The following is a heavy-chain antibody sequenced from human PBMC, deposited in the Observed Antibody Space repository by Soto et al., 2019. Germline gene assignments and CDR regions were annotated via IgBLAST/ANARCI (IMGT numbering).Heavy chain of an antibody. CDR3: VTGGGDYDYGMDV. D-gene: IGHD4-17*01. J-gene: IGHJ6*02. Sequence: QVQLQQWGAGLLKPSETLSLTCAVSGGSFSSYYWSWIRQPPGKGLEWIGEIRRSGTTNYNSSLESRLTLSVDTSMTQFSLRLTSVTAADTAVYYCVTGGGDYDYGMDVWGQGTTVTVSS. CDR2: IRRSGTT. V-gene: IGHV4-34*01. CDR1: GGSFSSYY.